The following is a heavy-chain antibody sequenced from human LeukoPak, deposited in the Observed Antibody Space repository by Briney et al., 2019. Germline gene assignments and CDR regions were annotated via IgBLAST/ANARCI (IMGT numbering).Heavy chain of an antibody. Sequence: SETLSLTCAVSGYSISSGYYWGWIRQPPGKGLEWIGSIYHSGSTYYNPSLKSRVTISVDTSKNQFSLELSSVTAADTAVYYCASDPGGYYDFWSGYLSVTMDVWGKGTTVTVSS. J-gene: IGHJ6*03. CDR1: GYSISSGYY. V-gene: IGHV4-38-2*01. CDR3: ASDPGGYYDFWSGYLSVTMDV. D-gene: IGHD3-3*01. CDR2: IYHSGST.